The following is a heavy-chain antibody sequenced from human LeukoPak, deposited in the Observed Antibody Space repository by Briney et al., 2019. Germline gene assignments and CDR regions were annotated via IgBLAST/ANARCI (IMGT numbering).Heavy chain of an antibody. CDR2: IGGRSGST. Sequence: PGGSLRLSCAVSGFTFSNSAMSWVRQAPGKGLEWVSAIGGRSGSTYYADSVKGRFTISRDNSKNTLYLQMNSLRAEDTAVYYCAKYGYYYDSSGTTSYYFDYWGQGTLVTVSS. J-gene: IGHJ4*02. CDR1: GFTFSNSA. CDR3: AKYGYYYDSSGTTSYYFDY. D-gene: IGHD3-22*01. V-gene: IGHV3-23*01.